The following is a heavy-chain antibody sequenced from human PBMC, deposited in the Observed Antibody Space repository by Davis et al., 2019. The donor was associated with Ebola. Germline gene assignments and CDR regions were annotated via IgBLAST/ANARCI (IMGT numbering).Heavy chain of an antibody. J-gene: IGHJ6*04. CDR1: GYTFTSYG. CDR3: ARDRAYCTHGACFTRYHDYGLDV. CDR2: ISAYNGNT. V-gene: IGHV1-18*01. D-gene: IGHD2-8*01. Sequence: ASVKVSCKASGYTFTSYGISWVRQAPGQGLEWMGWISAYNGNTNYAQKLQGRVTMTTATSTATAYMELRGLTSDDTAVYYCARDRAYCTHGACFTRYHDYGLDVWGKGTTVTVSS.